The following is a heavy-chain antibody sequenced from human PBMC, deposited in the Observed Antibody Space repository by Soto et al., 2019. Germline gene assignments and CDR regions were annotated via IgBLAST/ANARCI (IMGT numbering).Heavy chain of an antibody. J-gene: IGHJ4*02. Sequence: QVHLVPSGAEVKKPGASVKVSCRASGGTFNTYGFNWVRQAPGQGLEWMGGIIPLFGTTTYAQNFPGRVTITADQSTTTAYMEMSGLTSEDTAVYFCARGGELAGWMPFDSWGQGTLVTVSS. D-gene: IGHD6-19*01. CDR1: GGTFNTYG. V-gene: IGHV1-69*01. CDR3: ARGGELAGWMPFDS. CDR2: IIPLFGTT.